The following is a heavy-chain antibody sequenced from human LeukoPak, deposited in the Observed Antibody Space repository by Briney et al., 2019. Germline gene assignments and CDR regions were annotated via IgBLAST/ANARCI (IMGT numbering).Heavy chain of an antibody. Sequence: SETLSLTYTVSGGSISSYYWSWIRQPPGKGLEWIGYIYYSGSTNYNPSLKSRVTISVDTSKNQFSLKLSSVTAADTAVYYCASTYDNSSSWYQGAFDIWGQGTMVTVSS. CDR2: IYYSGST. CDR1: GGSISSYY. J-gene: IGHJ3*02. D-gene: IGHD6-13*01. V-gene: IGHV4-59*01. CDR3: ASTYDNSSSWYQGAFDI.